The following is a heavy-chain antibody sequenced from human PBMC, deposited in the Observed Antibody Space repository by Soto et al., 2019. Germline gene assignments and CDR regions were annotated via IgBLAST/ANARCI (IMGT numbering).Heavy chain of an antibody. D-gene: IGHD2-8*02. CDR1: GGSISSDSYY. Sequence: SETLSLTCTVSGGSISSDSYYWGWIRQSPEKGLEWIASISYSGSTNYNPSLKSRVTISVDTSKNQFSLKLTSVTAADTAVYNCARDKITGLFDYWGQGTLVTVSS. V-gene: IGHV4-39*07. J-gene: IGHJ4*02. CDR2: ISYSGST. CDR3: ARDKITGLFDY.